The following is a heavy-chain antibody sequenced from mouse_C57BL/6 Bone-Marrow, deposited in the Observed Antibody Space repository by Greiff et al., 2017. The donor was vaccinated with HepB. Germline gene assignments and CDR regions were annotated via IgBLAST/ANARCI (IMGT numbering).Heavy chain of an antibody. CDR3: ARGPGSTHLYFDV. V-gene: IGHV1-54*01. CDR1: GYAFTNYL. J-gene: IGHJ1*03. Sequence: QVQLQQSGAELVRPGTSVKVSCKASGYAFTNYLIEWVKQRPGQGLEWIGVINPGSGGTNYNEKFKGKATLTADKSSSTAYMQLSSLTSEDSAVYFCARGPGSTHLYFDVWGTGTTVTVSS. D-gene: IGHD1-1*01. CDR2: INPGSGGT.